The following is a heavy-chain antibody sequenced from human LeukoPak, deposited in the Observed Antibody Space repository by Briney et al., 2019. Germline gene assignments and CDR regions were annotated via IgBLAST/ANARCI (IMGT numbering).Heavy chain of an antibody. J-gene: IGHJ5*02. Sequence: GGSLRLSCAASGFTFSSYGMHWVRQAPGKGLGWVAFIRYDGSNKYYAGSVKGRLTISRDNSKNTLYLQMNSLRAEDTAVYYCAKFATPTPSGPWGQGTLVTVSS. CDR1: GFTFSSYG. CDR2: IRYDGSNK. V-gene: IGHV3-30*02. CDR3: AKFATPTPSGP.